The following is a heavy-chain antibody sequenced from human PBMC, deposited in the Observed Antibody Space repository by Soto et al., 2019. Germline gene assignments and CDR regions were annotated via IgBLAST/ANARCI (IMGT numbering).Heavy chain of an antibody. Sequence: PGGSLRLSCAASGFTFSDYYMSWIRQAPGKGLEWVSYISSSGSTIYYADSVKGRFTISRDNAKNSLYLQMNSLRAEDTAVYYCARDLCADWNDGNYYYGMDVWGQGTTVTVSS. V-gene: IGHV3-11*01. CDR1: GFTFSDYY. D-gene: IGHD1-1*01. CDR2: ISSSGSTI. CDR3: ARDLCADWNDGNYYYGMDV. J-gene: IGHJ6*02.